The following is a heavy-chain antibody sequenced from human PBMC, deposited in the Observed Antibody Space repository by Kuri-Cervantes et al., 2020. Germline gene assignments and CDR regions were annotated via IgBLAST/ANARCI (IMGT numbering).Heavy chain of an antibody. CDR3: ERGQEYGGQWLVH. CDR2: MNSNSGNT. D-gene: IGHD6-19*01. Sequence: ASVLVSCKASGYTFSSYDINWVRQATGQGLEWMGWMNSNSGNTGYAQKFQSRVTMIWNNSISTAYMELSSMRSEDTAVYYYERGQEYGGQWLVHWGQGTLVTVSS. J-gene: IGHJ4*02. CDR1: GYTFSSYD. V-gene: IGHV1-8*01.